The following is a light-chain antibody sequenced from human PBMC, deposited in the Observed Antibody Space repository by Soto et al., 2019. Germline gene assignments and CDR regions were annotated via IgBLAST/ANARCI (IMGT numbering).Light chain of an antibody. Sequence: QSVLTQPASVSGSPGQSITISCTATSSDVGRYNSVSWYQQHPGKAPQLMIYDVSDRPSGVSNRFSASKSGNTASLTISGLQAEDEADYYCSSYTSSIYVVFGGGTKVTVL. CDR3: SSYTSSIYVV. CDR2: DVS. CDR1: SSDVGRYNS. J-gene: IGLJ2*01. V-gene: IGLV2-14*01.